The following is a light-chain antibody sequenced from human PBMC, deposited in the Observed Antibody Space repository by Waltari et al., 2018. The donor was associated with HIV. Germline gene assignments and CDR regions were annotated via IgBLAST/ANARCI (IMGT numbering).Light chain of an antibody. CDR3: VLYMGSGIWV. CDR1: SGSVSTSSY. V-gene: IGLV8-61*01. J-gene: IGLJ3*02. CDR2: STN. Sequence: QTVVTQEPSFSVSPGGPVTLTCGLSSGSVSTSSYPSWYQQTPGQAPRTLIYSTNTRSSGVPDRFSGSILGNKAALTITGAQADDESDYYCVLYMGSGIWVFGGGTKLTVL.